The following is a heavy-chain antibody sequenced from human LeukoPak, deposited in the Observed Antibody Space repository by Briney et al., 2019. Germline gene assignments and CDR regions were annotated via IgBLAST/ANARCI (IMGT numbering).Heavy chain of an antibody. V-gene: IGHV3-74*01. CDR2: INSDGSST. Sequence: GGSLRLSCAASGFTFISYWMHWVRQAPGKGLMWVSRINSDGSSTTYADSVKGRFTISRDNAENTLYLQMNSLRAEDTAVYYCARSGRGGAFDMWGQGTMVTVSS. CDR3: ARSGRGGAFDM. D-gene: IGHD1-26*01. J-gene: IGHJ3*02. CDR1: GFTFISYW.